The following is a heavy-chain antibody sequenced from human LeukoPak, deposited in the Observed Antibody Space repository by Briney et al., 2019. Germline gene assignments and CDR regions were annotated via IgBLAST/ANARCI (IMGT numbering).Heavy chain of an antibody. V-gene: IGHV4-31*03. Sequence: KPSETLSLTCTVSGASISSGGYYWNWIRQHPGKGLEWIGYIYYSGSTYYNPSLKSRVTISVDTSKNQFSLNLNSVTAADTAVYYCARGGAARLHFQNWGQGTLVTVSS. J-gene: IGHJ1*01. CDR1: GASISSGGYY. CDR2: IYYSGST. D-gene: IGHD6-6*01. CDR3: ARGGAARLHFQN.